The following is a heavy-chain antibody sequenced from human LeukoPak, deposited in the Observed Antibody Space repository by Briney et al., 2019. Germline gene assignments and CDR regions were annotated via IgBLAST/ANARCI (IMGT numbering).Heavy chain of an antibody. J-gene: IGHJ4*02. CDR2: IWYDGSNK. CDR1: GGSISSGS. Sequence: LSLTCTVSGGSISSGSHHWGWFRQSPGKGLEWVAVIWYDGSNKYYADSVKGRFTISRDNSKNTLYLQMNSLRAEDTAVYYCARDRAYSGYDPVDYWGQGTLVTVSS. D-gene: IGHD5-12*01. V-gene: IGHV3-33*01. CDR3: ARDRAYSGYDPVDY.